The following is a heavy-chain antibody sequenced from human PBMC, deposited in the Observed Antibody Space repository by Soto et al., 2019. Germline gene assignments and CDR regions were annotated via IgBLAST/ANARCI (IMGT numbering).Heavy chain of an antibody. V-gene: IGHV3-23*01. D-gene: IGHD6-25*01. CDR3: VRRGYNWQFSDY. J-gene: IGHJ4*02. CDR1: GFTFSSYG. CDR2: ISNGGSEI. Sequence: HPGGSLRLSCAASGFTFSSYGMSWVRQAPGKGLEWVSSISNGGSEIFYAASVKGRFTISRDSSKNTLYLEMSSLRPEDTAVYYCVRRGYNWQFSDYWGQGTLVTVSS.